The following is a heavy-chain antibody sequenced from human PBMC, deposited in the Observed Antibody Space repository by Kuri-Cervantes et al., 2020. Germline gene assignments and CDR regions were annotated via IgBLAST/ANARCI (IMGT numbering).Heavy chain of an antibody. Sequence: GSLRLSCAASGFTFSSYAMSWVRQAPGKGLEWIGSIYYSGSTYYNPSLKSRVTISVDTSKNQFSLNLSSVTAADTAVYYCARHVEGHNYDFWSGPISWFDPWGQGSLVTVSS. J-gene: IGHJ5*02. D-gene: IGHD3-3*01. CDR2: IYYSGST. CDR1: GFTFSSYA. CDR3: ARHVEGHNYDFWSGPISWFDP. V-gene: IGHV4-39*01.